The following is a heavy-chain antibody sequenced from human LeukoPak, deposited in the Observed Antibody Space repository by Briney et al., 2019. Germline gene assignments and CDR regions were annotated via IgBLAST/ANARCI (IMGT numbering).Heavy chain of an antibody. D-gene: IGHD6-19*01. CDR3: ARLTYSSGEARFDY. CDR2: INHSGST. J-gene: IGHJ4*02. Sequence: SETLSLTCAVYGGSFSGYYWSWIRQPPGKGLEWIGEINHSGSTNYNPSLKSRVTISVDTSKNQFSLKLSSVTAADTAVYYCARLTYSSGEARFDYWGQGTLVTVSS. CDR1: GGSFSGYY. V-gene: IGHV4-34*01.